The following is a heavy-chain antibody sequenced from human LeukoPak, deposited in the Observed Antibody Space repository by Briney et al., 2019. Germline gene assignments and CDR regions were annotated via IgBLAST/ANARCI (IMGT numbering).Heavy chain of an antibody. V-gene: IGHV3-48*02. Sequence: GGSLRLSPAASGFSLSSYNVKCVPDAPGRGLEWVSCISGSSSTIYYADSVKGRFTISRDNAKNSLYLQMNSLRDEDTAVYYCARDDGRYQSRGFDYWGQGTLVTVSS. CDR1: GFSLSSYN. D-gene: IGHD1-26*01. J-gene: IGHJ4*02. CDR3: ARDDGRYQSRGFDY. CDR2: ISGSSSTI.